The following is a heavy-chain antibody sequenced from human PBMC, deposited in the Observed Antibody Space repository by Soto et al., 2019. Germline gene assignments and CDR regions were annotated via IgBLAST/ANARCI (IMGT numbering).Heavy chain of an antibody. Sequence: LILSCEASGFTISDYYSSWIRQAPGKWLEWVSYISSVGTTTYYADSVKGRFSISMDNAKNSLYLQMNSLRAEDTAVYFCAKDQEGSGSHWLGYNYYGMDVWGQGTTVTVSS. J-gene: IGHJ6*02. D-gene: IGHD3-10*01. CDR3: AKDQEGSGSHWLGYNYYGMDV. CDR1: GFTISDYY. CDR2: ISSVGTTT. V-gene: IGHV3-11*01.